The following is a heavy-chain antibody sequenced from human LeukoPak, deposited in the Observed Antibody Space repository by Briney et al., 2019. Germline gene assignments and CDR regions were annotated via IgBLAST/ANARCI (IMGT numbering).Heavy chain of an antibody. D-gene: IGHD3-10*01. V-gene: IGHV4-34*01. J-gene: IGHJ6*03. CDR3: ARGATRRSFGEDYYYYMDV. CDR2: IKDRGSP. Sequence: SETLSLTCAVYGGSSRGYYWNWLWIRQAPGGGLEWIGEIKDRGSPNYNPGVKSRVTISEKKTLNKYSRRLSSVTAADTAVYFCARGATRRSFGEDYYYYMDVWGKGTTVTVSS. CDR1: GGSSRGYY.